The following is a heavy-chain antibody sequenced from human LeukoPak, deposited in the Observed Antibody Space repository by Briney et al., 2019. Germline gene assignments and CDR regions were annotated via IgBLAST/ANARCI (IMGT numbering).Heavy chain of an antibody. CDR1: GFTFSSYG. D-gene: IGHD3-10*01. J-gene: IGHJ6*03. CDR2: IRYDGSNK. Sequence: GGSLRLSCAASGFTFSSYGMHWVRQAPGKGLEWVAFIRYDGSNKYYADSVKGRFTISRDNSKNTLYLQMISLRAEDTAVYYCAKDQFITMVRGRYYYYYIDVWGKGTTVTVSS. CDR3: AKDQFITMVRGRYYYYYIDV. V-gene: IGHV3-30*02.